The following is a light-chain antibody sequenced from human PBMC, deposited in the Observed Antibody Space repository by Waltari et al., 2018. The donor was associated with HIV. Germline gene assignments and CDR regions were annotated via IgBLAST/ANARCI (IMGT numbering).Light chain of an antibody. Sequence: QSALTQPASVSGSPGQSITISCTVTSSDVGGYKSVSWYQQHPGKAPKLMIYDVSNRHSGVANRFSGSKSGNTASLTISGLQAEDEADYYGSSYTSSSTYVFGTGAKVTGL. J-gene: IGLJ1*01. CDR1: SSDVGGYKS. CDR3: SSYTSSSTYV. V-gene: IGLV2-14*03. CDR2: DVS.